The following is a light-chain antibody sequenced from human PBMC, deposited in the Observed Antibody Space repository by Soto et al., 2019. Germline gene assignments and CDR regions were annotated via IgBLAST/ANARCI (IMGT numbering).Light chain of an antibody. V-gene: IGLV2-14*01. CDR1: NVADYNF. Sequence: QSVLTQPASVSGSPGQSITISCTGTNVADYNFVSWYQHQSGKAPKLMIYEVNNRPSGVSNRFSGSKSGNTASLTISGLQPEDEADYYCLSYTSANTRVFGGGTKVTVL. CDR2: EVN. J-gene: IGLJ3*02. CDR3: LSYTSANTRV.